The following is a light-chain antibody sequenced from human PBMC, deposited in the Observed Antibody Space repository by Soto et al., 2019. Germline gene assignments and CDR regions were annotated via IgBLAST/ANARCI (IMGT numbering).Light chain of an antibody. J-gene: IGKJ1*01. V-gene: IGKV1-39*01. Sequence: TPTPNTQSLSVGDRVCFNRRASQSISSDLDWYQQKPGKAPKLLIYAASSLQSGVPARFSGSGSGTEFTLTISSLQPEDFATYYCQQCYSSPRTFGQGTKVDI. CDR3: QQCYSSPRT. CDR1: QSISSD. CDR2: AAS.